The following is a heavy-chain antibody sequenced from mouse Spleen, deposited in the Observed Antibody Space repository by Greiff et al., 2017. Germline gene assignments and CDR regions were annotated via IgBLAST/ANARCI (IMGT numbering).Heavy chain of an antibody. J-gene: IGHJ4*01. Sequence: EVQLQQSGPELVKPGASVKISCKASGYTFTDYYMNWVKQSHGKSLEWIGDINPNNGGTSYNQKFKGKATLTVDKSSSTAYMELRSLTSEDSAVYYCARSGRYDGDYYAMDYWGQGTSVTVSS. CDR2: INPNNGGT. D-gene: IGHD2-14*01. V-gene: IGHV1-26*01. CDR1: GYTFTDYY. CDR3: ARSGRYDGDYYAMDY.